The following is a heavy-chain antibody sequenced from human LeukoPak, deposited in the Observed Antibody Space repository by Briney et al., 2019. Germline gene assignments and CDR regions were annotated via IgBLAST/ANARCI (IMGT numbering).Heavy chain of an antibody. CDR1: GGSISSYY. V-gene: IGHV4-4*07. J-gene: IGHJ6*03. Sequence: SETLSLTCTVSGGSISSYYWSWIRQPAGKGLEWIGRIYTSGSTNYNPSLKSRVTMSVDTSKNQFSLKLSSVTAADTAVYYCASGSAYYVDYYYYMDVWGKGTTVTVSS. CDR2: IYTSGST. CDR3: ASGSAYYVDYYYYMDV. D-gene: IGHD1-26*01.